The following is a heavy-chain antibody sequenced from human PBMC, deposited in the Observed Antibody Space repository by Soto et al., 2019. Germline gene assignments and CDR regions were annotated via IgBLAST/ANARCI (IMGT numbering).Heavy chain of an antibody. J-gene: IGHJ6*02. V-gene: IGHV1-18*01. CDR3: AKNGHPPYYYYGMDV. Sequence: QGQLVQSGAEVKKPGASVKVSCKASGYTFTRYGISWVRQAPGQGLEWMGWISGYNGDTKYAQKFQGRVTMTVDTSTTTEYMELRSMTSDDRAVYYCAKNGHPPYYYYGMDVWGQGTTVTVSS. CDR1: GYTFTRYG. D-gene: IGHD2-8*01. CDR2: ISGYNGDT.